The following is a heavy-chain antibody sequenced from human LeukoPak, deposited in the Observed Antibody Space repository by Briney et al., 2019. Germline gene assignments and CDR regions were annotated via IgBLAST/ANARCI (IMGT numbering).Heavy chain of an antibody. CDR1: GYTFTGYY. V-gene: IGHV1-2*02. J-gene: IGHJ5*02. CDR3: ARDGITMVRGVRGKNWFDP. CDR2: INPNSGGT. D-gene: IGHD3-10*01. Sequence: ASVKVSCKASGYTFTGYYMHWVRQAPGQGLEWMGWINPNSGGTNYAQKFQGRVTMIRDTSISTAYMELSRLRSDDTAVYYCARDGITMVRGVRGKNWFDPWGQGTLVTVSS.